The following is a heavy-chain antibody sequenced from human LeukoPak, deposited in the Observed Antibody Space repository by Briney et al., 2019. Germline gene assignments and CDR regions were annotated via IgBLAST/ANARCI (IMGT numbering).Heavy chain of an antibody. J-gene: IGHJ6*03. V-gene: IGHV4-59*01. CDR3: ARVKMSRDNVYYYYYLDV. Sequence: PSETLSLTCTVSGGSISPYYWNWIRQPPGKGLEWIGHILYSGSTTYSPSLKSRVTISIDKSKNQFSLNLTSVTAADTAVYYCARVKMSRDNVYYYYYLDVWGKGTTVTVFS. CDR2: ILYSGST. CDR1: GGSISPYY. D-gene: IGHD1-1*01.